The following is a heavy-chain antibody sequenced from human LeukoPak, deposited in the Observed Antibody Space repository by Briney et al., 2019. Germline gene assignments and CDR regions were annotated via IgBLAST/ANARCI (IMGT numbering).Heavy chain of an antibody. CDR2: INHSGNT. J-gene: IGHJ4*02. CDR1: GGSFSGYY. CDR3: AKTPTALVRGGYYFDN. V-gene: IGHV4-34*01. D-gene: IGHD6-6*01. Sequence: SETLSLTCAVYGGSFSGYYWSWTRQVPGKGLEWIGDINHSGNTDYNPSLKSRVTMSVDTSKNQFSLKLSSVTAADTALYYCAKTPTALVRGGYYFDNWGRGTLVTVSS.